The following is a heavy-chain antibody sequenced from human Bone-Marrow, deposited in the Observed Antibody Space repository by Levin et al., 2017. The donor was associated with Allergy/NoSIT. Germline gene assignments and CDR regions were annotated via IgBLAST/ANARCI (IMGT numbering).Heavy chain of an antibody. CDR1: GGSISSSTYS. V-gene: IGHV4-39*01. D-gene: IGHD3-10*01. Sequence: SETLSLTCSVSGGSISSSTYSWGWIRQPPGKGLEWIGNVYYTGSTHYNPSLKSRVTISADTSKNQFSLKLTSVTAADPAVYYCARAPYYGPARPYQSDYWGQGTLVTVSS. J-gene: IGHJ4*02. CDR3: ARAPYYGPARPYQSDY. CDR2: VYYTGST.